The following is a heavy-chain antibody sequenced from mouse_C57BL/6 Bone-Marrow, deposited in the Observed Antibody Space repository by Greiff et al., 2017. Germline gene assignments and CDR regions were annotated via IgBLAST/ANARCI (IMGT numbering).Heavy chain of an antibody. J-gene: IGHJ3*01. D-gene: IGHD1-1*01. CDR1: GYTFTSYG. V-gene: IGHV1-81*01. Sequence: QVQLKESGAELARPGASVKLSCKASGYTFTSYGISWVKQRTGQGLEWIGEIYPRSGNTYYNEKFKGKATLTADKSSSTAYMVLRNLPSEDSSVYFCARSVYYGSTAWFAYWGQGTLVTVSA. CDR2: IYPRSGNT. CDR3: ARSVYYGSTAWFAY.